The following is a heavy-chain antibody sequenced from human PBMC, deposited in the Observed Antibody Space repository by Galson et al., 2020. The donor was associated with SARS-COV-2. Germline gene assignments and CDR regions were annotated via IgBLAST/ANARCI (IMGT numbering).Heavy chain of an antibody. CDR2: KFFDGTEN. CDR1: GFTFSDHA. CDR3: ARDGQSSRGWAFDY. D-gene: IGHD6-19*01. J-gene: IGHJ4*02. V-gene: IGHV3-33*01. Sequence: GESLKISCAASGFTFSDHAMHSVRQAPDKGLEWVAQKFFDGTENYYGDTDRGGFTISRDSSKNTVYRQMNNLGGDETAVYYCARDGQSSRGWAFDYWGQGTLLTVSS.